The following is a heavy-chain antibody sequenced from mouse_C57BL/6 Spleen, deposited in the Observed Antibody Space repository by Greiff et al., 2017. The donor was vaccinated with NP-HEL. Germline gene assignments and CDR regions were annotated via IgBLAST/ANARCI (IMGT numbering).Heavy chain of an antibody. Sequence: QVQLKQPGAELVKPGASVKLSCKASGYTFTSYWMHWVKQRPGQGLEWIGMIHPNSGSTNYNEKFKSKATLTVDKSSSTAYMQLSSLTSEDSAVYYCARTGDYGYDVGFAYWGQGTLVTVSA. CDR3: ARTGDYGYDVGFAY. CDR2: IHPNSGST. D-gene: IGHD2-2*01. CDR1: GYTFTSYW. J-gene: IGHJ3*01. V-gene: IGHV1-64*01.